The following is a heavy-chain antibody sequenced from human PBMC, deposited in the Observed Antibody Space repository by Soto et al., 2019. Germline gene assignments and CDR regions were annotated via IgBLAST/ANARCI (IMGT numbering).Heavy chain of an antibody. CDR3: ARPDADNWNYDAFDI. V-gene: IGHV4-39*01. Sequence: SETLSLTCTVSGGSISSSSYYWGWIHQPPGKGLEWIGSIYYSGSTYYNPSLKSRVTISVDTAKNQFSLKLSSVTAADTAVYYCARPDADNWNYDAFDIWGQGTMVTVSS. D-gene: IGHD1-7*01. CDR1: GGSISSSSYY. J-gene: IGHJ3*02. CDR2: IYYSGST.